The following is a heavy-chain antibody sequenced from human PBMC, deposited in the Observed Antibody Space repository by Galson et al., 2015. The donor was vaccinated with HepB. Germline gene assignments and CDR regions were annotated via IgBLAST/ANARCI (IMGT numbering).Heavy chain of an antibody. CDR1: GFTFSSYS. D-gene: IGHD2-2*02. Sequence: SLRLSCAASGFTFSSYSMNWVRQAPGKGLEWVSSISSSSSYIYYADSVKGRFTISRDNAKNSLYLQMNSLRAEDTAVYYCASQYCSSTSCYKVDYWGQGTLVTVSS. J-gene: IGHJ4*02. CDR3: ASQYCSSTSCYKVDY. V-gene: IGHV3-21*01. CDR2: ISSSSSYI.